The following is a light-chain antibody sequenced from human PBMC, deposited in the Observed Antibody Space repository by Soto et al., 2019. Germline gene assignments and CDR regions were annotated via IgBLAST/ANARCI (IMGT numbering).Light chain of an antibody. CDR3: QQRDNWPPIT. CDR2: DAS. Sequence: IVLTQSPATLSLSEGESATLSSSASQSVSTSLNWYQQKPGQAPRLLIYDASNRATGIPARFSGSGSGTDFTLTISSLEPEDFAVYYCQQRDNWPPITFGQGTRLEI. CDR1: QSVSTS. V-gene: IGKV3-11*01. J-gene: IGKJ5*01.